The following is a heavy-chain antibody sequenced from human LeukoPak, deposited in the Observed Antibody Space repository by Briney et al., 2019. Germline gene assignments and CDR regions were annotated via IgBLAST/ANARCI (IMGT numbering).Heavy chain of an antibody. V-gene: IGHV4-39*07. CDR2: IYYSGST. CDR1: GGSISSSSYY. Sequence: SETLSLTCTVSGGSISSSSYYWGWIRQPPGKGLEWIGSIYYSGSTYYNPSLKSRVTISVDTSKNQFSLKLSSVTAADTAVYYCAGEYYYGSGSYGYWGQGTLVTVSS. J-gene: IGHJ4*02. CDR3: AGEYYYGSGSYGY. D-gene: IGHD3-10*01.